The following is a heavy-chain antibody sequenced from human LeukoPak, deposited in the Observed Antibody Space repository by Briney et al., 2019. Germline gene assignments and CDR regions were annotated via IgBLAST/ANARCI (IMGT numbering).Heavy chain of an antibody. CDR2: IYHSGST. Sequence: SETLSLTCTVSGYSISSGYYWGWIRQPPGKGLEWIGSIYHSGSTYYNPSLKSRVTISVDTSKNQFSLKLSSVTAADTAVYYCARDRLYGSGSPFGYWGQGTLVTVSS. D-gene: IGHD3-10*01. J-gene: IGHJ4*02. CDR1: GYSISSGYY. CDR3: ARDRLYGSGSPFGY. V-gene: IGHV4-38-2*02.